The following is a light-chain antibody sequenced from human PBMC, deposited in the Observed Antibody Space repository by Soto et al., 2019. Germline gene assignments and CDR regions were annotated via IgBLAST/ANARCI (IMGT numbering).Light chain of an antibody. V-gene: IGLV2-14*01. CDR3: SSYTSSSTLV. J-gene: IGLJ2*01. CDR2: DVS. CDR1: SSDVGGYNY. Sequence: QSVLTQPASVSGSPGQSITVSCTGTSSDVGGYNYVSWYQQHPGKAPKLMIYDVSNRPSVVSNRFSGSKSGNTASLTISGLQAEDEADYYCSSYTSSSTLVFAGGTKLTVL.